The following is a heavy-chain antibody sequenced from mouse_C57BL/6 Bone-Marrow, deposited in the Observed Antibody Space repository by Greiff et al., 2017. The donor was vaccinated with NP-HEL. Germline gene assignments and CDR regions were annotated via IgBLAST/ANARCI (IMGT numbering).Heavy chain of an antibody. D-gene: IGHD2-4*01. CDR2: IHPNSGST. Sequence: QVQLQQPGAELVKPGASVKLSCKASGYTFTSYWMHWVKQRPGQGLEWIGMIHPNSGSTNYNEKFKSKATLTVDKSSSTAYMQLSSLTSEDSAVYYCASMSTTRRYYFDYWGQGTTLTVSS. V-gene: IGHV1-64*01. J-gene: IGHJ2*01. CDR1: GYTFTSYW. CDR3: ASMSTTRRYYFDY.